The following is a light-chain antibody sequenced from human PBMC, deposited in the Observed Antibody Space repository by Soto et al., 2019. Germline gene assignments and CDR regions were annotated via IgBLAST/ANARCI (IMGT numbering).Light chain of an antibody. CDR2: EVS. Sequence: QSVLTQPASVSGSPGQSITISCTGTSSDVGSYNLVSWYQQHPGKAPKLMIYEVSKRPSGVSNRFSGSKSGNTASLTISGLPAEDEADYYCFSNAGRKPFDVLRTGTKLTVL. V-gene: IGLV2-23*02. CDR1: SSDVGSYNL. J-gene: IGLJ1*01. CDR3: FSNAGRKPFDV.